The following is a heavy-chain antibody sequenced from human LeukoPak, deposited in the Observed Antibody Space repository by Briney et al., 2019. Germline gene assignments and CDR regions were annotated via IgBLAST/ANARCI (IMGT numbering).Heavy chain of an antibody. V-gene: IGHV1-2*02. J-gene: IGHJ6*02. CDR1: GYTFTGYY. Sequence: GASVKVSCKASGYTFTGYYMHWVRQAPGQGLEWMGWINPNSGGTNYAQKFQGRVTMTRDTSISTAYMEMSRLRSDDTAVYYCARDPRIAARLGQTAPWLGDYSHGMDVWGQGTTVTVSS. CDR3: ARDPRIAARLGQTAPWLGDYSHGMDV. CDR2: INPNSGGT. D-gene: IGHD6-6*01.